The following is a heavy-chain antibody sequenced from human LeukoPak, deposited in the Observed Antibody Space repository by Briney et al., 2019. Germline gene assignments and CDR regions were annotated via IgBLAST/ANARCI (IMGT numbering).Heavy chain of an antibody. J-gene: IGHJ5*02. CDR2: IYYSGCT. V-gene: IGHV4-30-4*01. CDR3: ARYCSSTSCYEGFDP. Sequence: SETLSLTCTVSGGSISSGDYYWSWIRQPPGKGLEWIGYIYYSGCTYYNPSLKSRVTISVDTSKNQFSLKLSSVTAADTAVYYCARYCSSTSCYEGFDPWGQGTLVTVSS. D-gene: IGHD2-2*01. CDR1: GGSISSGDYY.